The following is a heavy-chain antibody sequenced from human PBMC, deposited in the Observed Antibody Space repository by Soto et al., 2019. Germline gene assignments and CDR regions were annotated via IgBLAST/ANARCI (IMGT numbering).Heavy chain of an antibody. J-gene: IGHJ6*02. CDR3: ASVGNTALAYYFYGMDV. D-gene: IGHD5-18*01. CDR2: IYYSGSP. Sequence: QVQLQESGPGLVKPSETLSLTCTVSGDSISTYYWTWIRQPPGKGLEWIGYIYYSGSPSSNPSLNSRVTISVDTSKNQFSLQVSAVTAADTAMYYCASVGNTALAYYFYGMDVWGQGNTVTVSS. V-gene: IGHV4-59*01. CDR1: GDSISTYY.